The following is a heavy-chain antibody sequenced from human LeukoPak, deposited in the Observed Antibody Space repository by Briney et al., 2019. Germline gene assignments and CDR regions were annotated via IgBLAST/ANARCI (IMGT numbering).Heavy chain of an antibody. CDR3: ATDSIRHYYYALDV. Sequence: ASVKVSCKASGYTFTSYYMHWVRQAPGKGLEWMGGFDRDDGETLFAPKFQGRVTVTEDPATDTAYMEVRSLRSEDTAIYYCATDSIRHYYYALDVWGQGTTVTVSS. CDR1: GYTFTSYY. CDR2: FDRDDGET. J-gene: IGHJ6*02. V-gene: IGHV1-24*01. D-gene: IGHD3-3*02.